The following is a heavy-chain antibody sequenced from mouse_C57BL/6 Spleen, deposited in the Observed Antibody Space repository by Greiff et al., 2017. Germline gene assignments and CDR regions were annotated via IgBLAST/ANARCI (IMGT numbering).Heavy chain of an antibody. CDR3: TREGTYYYGSLPYAMDY. CDR2: ISSGGDYI. Sequence: EVQVVESGEGLVKPGGSLKLSCAASGFTFSSYAMSWVRQTPEKRLEWVAYISSGGDYIYDADTVKGRFTISRDNARNTLYLQMSSLKSEDTAMYYCTREGTYYYGSLPYAMDYWGQGTSVTVSS. J-gene: IGHJ4*01. V-gene: IGHV5-9-1*02. CDR1: GFTFSSYA. D-gene: IGHD1-1*01.